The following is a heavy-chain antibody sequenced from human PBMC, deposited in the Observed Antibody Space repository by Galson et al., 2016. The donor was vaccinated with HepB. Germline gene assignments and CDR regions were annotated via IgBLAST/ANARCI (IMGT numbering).Heavy chain of an antibody. D-gene: IGHD4-17*01. Sequence: QSGAEVKKPGESLMISCKGSGSNFATFWIGWVRQMPGKGLEWMGLIYPGDSDTRYSPSFQGQVTISADKSLNTAYLQWTSLKASDTATYYCARQGPVTTSSQPSDYWGQGTPVIVSP. V-gene: IGHV5-51*01. CDR1: GSNFATFW. J-gene: IGHJ4*02. CDR2: IYPGDSDT. CDR3: ARQGPVTTSSQPSDY.